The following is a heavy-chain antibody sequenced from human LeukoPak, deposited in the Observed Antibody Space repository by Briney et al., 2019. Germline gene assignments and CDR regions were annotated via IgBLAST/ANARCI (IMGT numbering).Heavy chain of an antibody. Sequence: PSETLSLTCTVSGGSISSYYWSWIRQPPGKGLEWIGYIYYSGSTNDNPSLKSRVTISVDTSKNQFSLKLSSVTAADTAVYYCARGPPGYSYGFDYWGQGTLVTVSS. V-gene: IGHV4-59*01. CDR2: IYYSGST. D-gene: IGHD5-18*01. J-gene: IGHJ4*02. CDR1: GGSISSYY. CDR3: ARGPPGYSYGFDY.